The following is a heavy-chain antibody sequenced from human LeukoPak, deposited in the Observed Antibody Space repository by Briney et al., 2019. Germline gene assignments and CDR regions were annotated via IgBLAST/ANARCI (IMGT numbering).Heavy chain of an antibody. Sequence: PSETLSLTCIVSGGSVSSGSYYWSWIRQPPGKGLDWIGYIYYTGSTNYNPSLKSRVTISVDMSKSQFSLKLSSVTAADTAVYYCASGNGYYYRYFDYWGQGTPVTVSS. CDR2: IYYTGST. V-gene: IGHV4-61*01. J-gene: IGHJ4*02. CDR3: ASGNGYYYRYFDY. CDR1: GGSVSSGSYY. D-gene: IGHD3-22*01.